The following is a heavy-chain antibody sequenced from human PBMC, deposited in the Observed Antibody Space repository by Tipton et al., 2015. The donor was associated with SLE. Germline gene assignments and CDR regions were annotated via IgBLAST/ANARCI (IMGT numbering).Heavy chain of an antibody. CDR2: ISGSGGST. J-gene: IGHJ4*02. Sequence: SWIRQPPGKGLEWVSAISGSGGSTYYADSVKGRFTISRDNSKNTLYLQMNSLRAEDTAVYYCAKDVRSGSSSDWGQGTLVTVSS. CDR3: AKDVRSGSSSD. D-gene: IGHD1-26*01. V-gene: IGHV3-23*01.